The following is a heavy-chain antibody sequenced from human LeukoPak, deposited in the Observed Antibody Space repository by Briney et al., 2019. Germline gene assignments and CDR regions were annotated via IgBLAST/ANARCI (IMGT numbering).Heavy chain of an antibody. Sequence: PSETLSLTCTVSDDSITIYYWSWIRQPPGKGLEWIGYIDHTGITNYNPSLNSRVTISRDTSKNHFSLELSSATAADTAVYYCARDSGGYDYYYFDYWGQGTLVTVSS. CDR3: ARDSGGYDYYYFDY. D-gene: IGHD5-12*01. J-gene: IGHJ4*02. CDR2: IDHTGIT. V-gene: IGHV4-59*01. CDR1: DDSITIYY.